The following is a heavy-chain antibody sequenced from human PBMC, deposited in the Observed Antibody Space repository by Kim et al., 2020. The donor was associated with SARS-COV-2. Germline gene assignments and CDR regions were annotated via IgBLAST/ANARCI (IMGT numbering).Heavy chain of an antibody. Sequence: GGSLRLSCAXSGFTVSSNYMNWVRQAPGKGLEWVSVIYCGGSTYYADSVKGRFTISRDNSKNTLYLQMNSLRAEDTAVYYCARDLEYSSSSLLYYGIDVWGQGTTVTVSS. J-gene: IGHJ6*02. CDR3: ARDLEYSSSSLLYYGIDV. CDR2: IYCGGST. V-gene: IGHV3-53*01. CDR1: GFTVSSNY. D-gene: IGHD6-6*01.